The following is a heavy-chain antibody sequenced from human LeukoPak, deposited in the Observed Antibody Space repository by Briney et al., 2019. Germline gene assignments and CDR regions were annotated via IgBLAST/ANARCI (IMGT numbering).Heavy chain of an antibody. V-gene: IGHV3-23*01. D-gene: IGHD6-13*01. CDR3: ATLLEAAGTGY. CDR2: ISGSGFTT. CDR1: GFTFSTFA. Sequence: GGSLRLSCAAAGFTFSTFAMTWVRQAPGKGLEWVSSISGSGFTTYYANSVKGRFTISRDNSKDTLYLQMNSPRAEDTAVYYCATLLEAAGTGYWGQGTLVTVSS. J-gene: IGHJ4*02.